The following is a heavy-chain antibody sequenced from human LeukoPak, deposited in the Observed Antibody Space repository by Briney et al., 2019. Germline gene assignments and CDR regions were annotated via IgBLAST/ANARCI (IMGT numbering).Heavy chain of an antibody. V-gene: IGHV3-53*01. CDR3: ARDLYSSAWYGIH. CDR1: GFALSTNY. Sequence: GGSLRLSCAASGFALSTNYVGWVRQAPGGGLHWVSLLYSDGDTYYADSVKGRFTISRDTSKNTLNLQMNSLRVDDTAVYYCARDLYSSAWYGIHWGQGTLVTVSS. CDR2: LYSDGDT. D-gene: IGHD6-19*01. J-gene: IGHJ4*02.